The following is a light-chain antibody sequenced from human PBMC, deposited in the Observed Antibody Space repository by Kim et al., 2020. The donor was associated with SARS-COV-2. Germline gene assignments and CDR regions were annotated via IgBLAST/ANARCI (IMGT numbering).Light chain of an antibody. CDR2: EVS. V-gene: IGLV2-8*01. CDR1: SSDIGTYNY. Sequence: GQSVASSCTGTSSDIGTYNYVSWYQQHPGKAPKLLIYEVSKRPSGVPDRFSGSKSGNTASLTVSGLQADDEANYYCTSYAGTNNWLFGGGTQLTVL. J-gene: IGLJ2*01. CDR3: TSYAGTNNWL.